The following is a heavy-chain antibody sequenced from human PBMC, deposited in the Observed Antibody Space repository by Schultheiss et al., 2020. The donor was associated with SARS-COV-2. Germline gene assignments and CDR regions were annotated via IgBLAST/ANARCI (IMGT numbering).Heavy chain of an antibody. CDR1: GGSISSSSYY. CDR2: FYYSGNT. Sequence: SQTLSLTCTVSGGSISSSSYYWGWIRQPPGKGLEWIGYFYYSGNTNYNPSLKSRVTISVDTSKNQFSLKLSSVTAADTAVYYCARGVGSYYDVFDYWGQGTLVTVSS. D-gene: IGHD1-26*01. CDR3: ARGVGSYYDVFDY. J-gene: IGHJ4*02. V-gene: IGHV4-61*05.